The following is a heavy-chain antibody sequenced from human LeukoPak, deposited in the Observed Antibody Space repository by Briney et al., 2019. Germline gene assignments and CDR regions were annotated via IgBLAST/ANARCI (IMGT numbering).Heavy chain of an antibody. V-gene: IGHV3-23*01. J-gene: IGHJ4*02. D-gene: IGHD3-3*01. CDR3: AKDGSFWSGYSADY. Sequence: AGGSLRLSCAASGFTVSSNYMSWVRQAPGKGLEWVSAISGSGGSTYYADSVKGRFTISRDNSKNTLYLQMNSLRAEDTAVYYCAKDGSFWSGYSADYWGQGTPVTVSS. CDR2: ISGSGGST. CDR1: GFTVSSNY.